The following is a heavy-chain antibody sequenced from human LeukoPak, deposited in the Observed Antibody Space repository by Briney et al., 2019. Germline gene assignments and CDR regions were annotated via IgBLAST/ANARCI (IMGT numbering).Heavy chain of an antibody. CDR3: ARDSFPVVAATRSPYDP. Sequence: ASVKVSCKASGGTFSSYAISWVRQAPGQGLEWMGGIIPIFGTANYAQKFQGRVTITADESTSTAYMELSSLRSEDTAVYYCARDSFPVVAATRSPYDPWGQGTLVTVSS. D-gene: IGHD2-15*01. CDR1: GGTFSSYA. J-gene: IGHJ5*02. V-gene: IGHV1-69*13. CDR2: IIPIFGTA.